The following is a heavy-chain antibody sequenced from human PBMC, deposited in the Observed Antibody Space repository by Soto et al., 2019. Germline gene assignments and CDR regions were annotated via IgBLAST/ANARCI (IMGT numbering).Heavy chain of an antibody. CDR2: IYSGGST. Sequence: EVQLVESGGGLVQPGGSLRLSCAAPGVTVSSNYMSWGRQAPGKGLEWVSVIYSGGSTYYADSVKGRLTISRDNSKNTLYLQMNSLRAEDTAVYYCARHGYNYGGGYFDYWGQGTLVTVSS. CDR1: GVTVSSNY. J-gene: IGHJ4*02. V-gene: IGHV3-66*04. CDR3: ARHGYNYGGGYFDY. D-gene: IGHD5-18*01.